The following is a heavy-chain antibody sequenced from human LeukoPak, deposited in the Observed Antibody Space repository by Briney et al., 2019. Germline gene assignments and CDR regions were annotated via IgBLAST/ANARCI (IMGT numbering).Heavy chain of an antibody. V-gene: IGHV3-21*01. CDR1: GFIFRIYS. CDR3: ATRYCDTNTCEALDY. CDR2: INRDGTYI. D-gene: IGHD2/OR15-2a*01. Sequence: GESLRLSCAAAGFIFRIYSMNWVRQAPGKGLEWVSSINRDGTYIYYADSVKGRFTISRDNAKNSLYLQMNSLRAEDTAVYYCATRYCDTNTCEALDYWGQGALVTVSS. J-gene: IGHJ4*02.